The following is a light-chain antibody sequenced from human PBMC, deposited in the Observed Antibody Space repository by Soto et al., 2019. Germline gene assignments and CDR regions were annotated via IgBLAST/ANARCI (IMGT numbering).Light chain of an antibody. CDR2: RSN. V-gene: IGLV1-44*01. CDR1: MSNIGSDT. CDR3: ASWDASLNGWV. Sequence: QSVLTQPPSASGTPGQRVTISCSGSMSNIGSDTVNWYQQLPGPAPKLLIHRSNQRPSGVPGRFSGSKSGTSASLAISGLQPEDEADYHCASWDASLNGWVFGGGTKLTVL. J-gene: IGLJ3*02.